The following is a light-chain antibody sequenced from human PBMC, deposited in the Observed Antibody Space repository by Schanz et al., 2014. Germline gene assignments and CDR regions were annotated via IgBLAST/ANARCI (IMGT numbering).Light chain of an antibody. Sequence: QSALTQPSSVSASPGQSITISCIGTNSDIGTYNYVSWYQQHPGKIPKLLIYDVTNRPSGVSSRFSGSKSGNTASLTVSGLQAEDEADYYCSSYVGSNNWVFGGGTKLTVL. CDR2: DVT. J-gene: IGLJ3*02. CDR3: SSYVGSNNWV. CDR1: NSDIGTYNY. V-gene: IGLV2-14*03.